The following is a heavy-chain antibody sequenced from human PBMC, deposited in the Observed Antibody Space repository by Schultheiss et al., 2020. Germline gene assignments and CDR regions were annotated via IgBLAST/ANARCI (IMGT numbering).Heavy chain of an antibody. CDR3: ARFAIDSSSWY. J-gene: IGHJ4*02. CDR1: GFTFSSYS. D-gene: IGHD6-13*01. V-gene: IGHV4-34*01. Sequence: GSLRLSCAASGFTFSSYSMNWVRQAPGKGLEWIGEINHSGSTNYNPSLKSRATVSVDTSKNQFSLKLSSVTAADTAVYYCARFAIDSSSWYWGQGTLVTVAS. CDR2: INHSGST.